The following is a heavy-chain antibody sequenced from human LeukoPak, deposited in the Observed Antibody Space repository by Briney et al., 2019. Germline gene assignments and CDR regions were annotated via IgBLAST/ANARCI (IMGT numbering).Heavy chain of an antibody. J-gene: IGHJ5*02. CDR3: ARDSARGVIGNWFDP. CDR1: GFTFSSYS. CDR2: ISSSSSYI. Sequence: GGSLRLSCAASGFTFSSYSMNWVRQAPGKGLEWVSSISSSSSYIYYADSVKGRFTISRDNAKNSLYLQMNSLRAEDTAVYYCARDSARGVIGNWFDPWGQGTLVTVSS. D-gene: IGHD3-10*01. V-gene: IGHV3-21*01.